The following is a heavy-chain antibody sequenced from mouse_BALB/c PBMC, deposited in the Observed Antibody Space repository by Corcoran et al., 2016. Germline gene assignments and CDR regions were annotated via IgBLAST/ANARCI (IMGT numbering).Heavy chain of an antibody. D-gene: IGHD2-14*01. J-gene: IGHJ3*01. CDR1: GFTFTDYN. CDR2: INPNNGGT. Sequence: EVLLQQSGPELVKPGASVKIPCKASGFTFTDYNMDWVKQSHGKSLEWIGDINPNNGGTIYNQKFKGKATLTVDKSSSTAYMELRSLTSEDTAVYYCARKGYYRYDGPWFAYLGQGTLVTVSA. V-gene: IGHV1-18*01. CDR3: ARKGYYRYDGPWFAY.